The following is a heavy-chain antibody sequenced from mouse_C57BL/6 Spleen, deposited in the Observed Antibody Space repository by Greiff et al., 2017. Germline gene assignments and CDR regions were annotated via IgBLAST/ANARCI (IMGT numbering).Heavy chain of an antibody. CDR2: IYPGSGST. V-gene: IGHV1-55*01. Sequence: VQLQQPGAELVKPGASVKMSCKASGYTFTSYWITWVKQRPGQGLEWIGEIYPGSGSTNYNEKFKSKATLTVDTSSSTAYMQLSSLTSEDSAVYYCARSPPNYYGSSYSDYWGQGTTLTVSS. CDR3: ARSPPNYYGSSYSDY. J-gene: IGHJ2*01. D-gene: IGHD1-1*01. CDR1: GYTFTSYW.